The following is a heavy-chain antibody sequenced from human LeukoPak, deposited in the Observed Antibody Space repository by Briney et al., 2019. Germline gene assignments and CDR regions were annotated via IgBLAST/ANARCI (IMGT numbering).Heavy chain of an antibody. CDR1: GGSISSYY. D-gene: IGHD6-19*01. V-gene: IGHV4-59*01. J-gene: IGHJ4*02. CDR2: IYYSGST. CDR3: ARDGVAGGFDY. Sequence: PSETLSLTCTVSGGSISSYYWSWIRRPPGKGLEWIGYIYYSGSTNYNPSLKSRVTISVDTSKNQFSLKLSSVTAADTAVYYCARDGVAGGFDYWGQGTLVTVSS.